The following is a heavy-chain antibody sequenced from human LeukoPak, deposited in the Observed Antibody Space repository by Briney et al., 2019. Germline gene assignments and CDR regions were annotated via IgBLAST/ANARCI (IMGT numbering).Heavy chain of an antibody. CDR1: GFTFSGSA. J-gene: IGHJ5*02. CDR2: IRSKANSYAT. CDR3: TRLSYYGSGNP. Sequence: GGSLRVSCAASGFTFSGSAMHWVRQASGKGLEWVGRIRSKANSYATAYAASVKGRFTISRDDSKNTAYLQMNSLKTEDTAVYYCTRLSYYGSGNPWGQGTLVTVSS. V-gene: IGHV3-73*01. D-gene: IGHD3-10*01.